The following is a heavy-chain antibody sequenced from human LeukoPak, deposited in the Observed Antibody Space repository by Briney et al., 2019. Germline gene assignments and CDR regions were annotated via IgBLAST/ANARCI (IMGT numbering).Heavy chain of an antibody. J-gene: IGHJ3*02. V-gene: IGHV3-23*01. Sequence: PGGSLRLSCAAAGFTFSSYAMSWVRQLQGKGLEWVSVISASGAITNYADSVKGRFTISRDNAKNSLYLQMNSLRAEDTAVYYCASRQWGVVAATRDAFDIWGQGTMVTVSS. CDR1: GFTFSSYA. CDR3: ASRQWGVVAATRDAFDI. D-gene: IGHD2-15*01. CDR2: ISASGAIT.